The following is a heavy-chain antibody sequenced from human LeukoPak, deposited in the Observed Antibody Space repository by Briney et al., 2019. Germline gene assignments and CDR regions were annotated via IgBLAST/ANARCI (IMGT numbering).Heavy chain of an antibody. V-gene: IGHV3-74*01. J-gene: IGHJ4*02. CDR2: INPDGSTT. CDR3: VRDLRESDF. Sequence: GGSLRLSCAASGFTFSSYWMHWVRQAPGKGLVWVSRINPDGSTTTYADSVQGRFTISRDNAKNMLYLQMNSLRAEDTAVYYCVRDLRESDFWGQGTLVTVSS. CDR1: GFTFSSYW.